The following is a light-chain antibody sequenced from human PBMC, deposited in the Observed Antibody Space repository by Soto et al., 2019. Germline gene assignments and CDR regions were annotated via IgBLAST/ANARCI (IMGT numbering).Light chain of an antibody. CDR1: QSISSW. J-gene: IGKJ2*01. CDR2: DAS. Sequence: DIQMTQSPSTLSASVVDRVTITCRASQSISSWLAWYQQKPGKAPKLLIYDASSLESGVPSRFSGSGSGTEFTLTISSLQPDDFATYYCQQYTNLYTFGQGTKVDIK. CDR3: QQYTNLYT. V-gene: IGKV1-5*01.